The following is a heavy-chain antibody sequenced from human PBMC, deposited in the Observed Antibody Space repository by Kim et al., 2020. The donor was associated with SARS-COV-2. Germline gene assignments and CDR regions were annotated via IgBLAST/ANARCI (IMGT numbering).Heavy chain of an antibody. Sequence: DSVKGRFTISRDNSQNTRFLQMDSLRVEDTAVYYCGRGRYGSGSEFNGGDYWGPGTLVTVSS. D-gene: IGHD3-10*01. V-gene: IGHV3-23*01. J-gene: IGHJ4*02. CDR3: GRGRYGSGSEFNGGDY.